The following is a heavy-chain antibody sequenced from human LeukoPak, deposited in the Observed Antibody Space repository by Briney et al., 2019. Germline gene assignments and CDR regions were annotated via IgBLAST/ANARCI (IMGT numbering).Heavy chain of an antibody. J-gene: IGHJ6*03. CDR1: GGSISSYY. CDR2: IYYSGST. Sequence: SETLSLTCTVSGGSISSYYWSWIRQPPGKGLEWVGYIYYSGSTNYNPSLKSRVTISVDTSKNQFSLKLSSVTAADTAVYYCARETVENYMDVWGKGTTVTVSS. CDR3: ARETVENYMDV. V-gene: IGHV4-59*01. D-gene: IGHD4-17*01.